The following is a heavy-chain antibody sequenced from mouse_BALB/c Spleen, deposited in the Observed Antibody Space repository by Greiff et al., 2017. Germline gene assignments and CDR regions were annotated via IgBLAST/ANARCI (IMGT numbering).Heavy chain of an antibody. J-gene: IGHJ1*01. V-gene: IGHV1S56*01. CDR3: ARSTWDWYFDV. D-gene: IGHD4-1*01. Sequence: QVQLKQSGPELVKPGASVRISCKASGYTFTSYYIHWVKQRPGQGLEWIGWIYPGNVNTKYNEKFKGKATLTADKSSSTAYMQLSSLTSEDSAVYFCARSTWDWYFDVWGAGTTVTVSS. CDR2: IYPGNVNT. CDR1: GYTFTSYY.